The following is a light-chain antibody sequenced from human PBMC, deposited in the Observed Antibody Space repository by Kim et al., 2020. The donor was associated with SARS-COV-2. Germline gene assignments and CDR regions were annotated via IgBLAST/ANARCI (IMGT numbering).Light chain of an antibody. J-gene: IGLJ3*02. V-gene: IGLV3-21*04. CDR2: YNN. CDR3: QAWDSNNDHRV. Sequence: APGMTARITCGGNNIGSNNVNWYQQKPGQAPVLVMYYNNDRPSGIPERVSGSNSENTATLTISRVEAGDEADYYCQAWDSNNDHRVFGGGTQLTVL. CDR1: NIGSNN.